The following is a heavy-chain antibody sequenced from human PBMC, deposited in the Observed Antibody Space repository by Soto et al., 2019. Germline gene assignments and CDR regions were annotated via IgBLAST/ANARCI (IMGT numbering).Heavy chain of an antibody. J-gene: IGHJ4*02. D-gene: IGHD6-19*01. V-gene: IGHV4-59*08. CDR2: FYYSGST. CDR1: GGSISSNY. Sequence: ASETLSLTCTVSGGSISSNYWGWIRQPPGKGLEWIGSFYYSGSTNYNPSLKSRVFIPVDTSKNQFSLTLNSVTAADTAVYYCARRGDAGWYEPHYLDYWGQGTLVTSPQ. CDR3: ARRGDAGWYEPHYLDY.